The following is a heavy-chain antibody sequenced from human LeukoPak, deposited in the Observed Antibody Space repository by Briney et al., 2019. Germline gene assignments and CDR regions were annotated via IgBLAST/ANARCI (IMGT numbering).Heavy chain of an antibody. J-gene: IGHJ5*02. D-gene: IGHD4-23*01. CDR1: GGSFSGYY. Sequence: SETLSLTCAVYGGSFSGYYWSWIRQPPGKGLEWIGEINHSGSTNYNPSLKSRVTISVDKSKNQFSLKLSSVTAADTAVYYCARLVTTVVTIPDGGFDPWGQGTLVTVSS. CDR2: INHSGST. V-gene: IGHV4-34*01. CDR3: ARLVTTVVTIPDGGFDP.